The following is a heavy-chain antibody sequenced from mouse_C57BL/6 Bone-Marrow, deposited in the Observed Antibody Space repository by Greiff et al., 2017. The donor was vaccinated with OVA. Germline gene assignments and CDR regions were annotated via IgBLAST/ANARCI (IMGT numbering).Heavy chain of an antibody. J-gene: IGHJ1*03. CDR3: ASHGYPLYWYFDV. CDR2: ISYDGSN. Sequence: EVKLMESGPGIVKPSQSLSLTCSVTGYSITSGYYWNWIRQFPGNKLEWMGYISYDGSNNYNPSLKNRISITRDTSKNQFFLKLNSVTTEDTATYYCASHGYPLYWYFDVWGTGTTVTVSS. V-gene: IGHV3-6*01. CDR1: GYSITSGYY. D-gene: IGHD2-2*01.